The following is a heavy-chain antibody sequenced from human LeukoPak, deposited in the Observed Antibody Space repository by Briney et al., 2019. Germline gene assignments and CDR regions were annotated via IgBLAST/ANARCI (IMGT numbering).Heavy chain of an antibody. J-gene: IGHJ4*02. CDR3: ARDLEDFTPGP. Sequence: GGSLRLSCAASGFTVSSNYMSWVRQAPGKGLEWVSSISSSSSYIYYADSVKGRFTISRDNAKNSLYLQMNSLRAEDTAVYYCARDLEDFTPGPWGQGTLVTVSS. CDR1: GFTVSSNY. CDR2: ISSSSSYI. D-gene: IGHD1-14*01. V-gene: IGHV3-21*01.